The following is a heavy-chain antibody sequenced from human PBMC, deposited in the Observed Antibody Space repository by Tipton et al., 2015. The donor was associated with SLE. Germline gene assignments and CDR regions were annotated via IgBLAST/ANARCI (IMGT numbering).Heavy chain of an antibody. CDR1: GFTFDDYA. Sequence: SLRLSCAAYGFTFDDYAKHWVRHAPGMGLEWVSFISWDGGRTYYADTVKGRFTISRDNSKNSLYLQMISLRAEDAALYYCAKAGPMDNVWGSYPSLYYDYGMDIFGQGAT. J-gene: IGHJ6*02. V-gene: IGHV3-43D*04. D-gene: IGHD3-16*01. CDR2: ISWDGGRT. CDR3: AKAGPMDNVWGSYPSLYYDYGMDI.